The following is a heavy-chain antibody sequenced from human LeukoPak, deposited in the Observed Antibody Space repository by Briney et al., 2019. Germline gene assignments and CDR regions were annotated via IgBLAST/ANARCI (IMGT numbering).Heavy chain of an antibody. D-gene: IGHD5-18*01. CDR3: ARGTRGYSYGFGMDV. J-gene: IGHJ6*03. V-gene: IGHV3-21*01. Sequence: GGSLRLSCAASGFTFSSYEMNWVRQAPGKGLEWVSSISSSSSYIYYADSVKGRFTISRDNAKNSLYLQMNSLRAEDTAVYYCARGTRGYSYGFGMDVWGKGTTVTVSS. CDR1: GFTFSSYE. CDR2: ISSSSSYI.